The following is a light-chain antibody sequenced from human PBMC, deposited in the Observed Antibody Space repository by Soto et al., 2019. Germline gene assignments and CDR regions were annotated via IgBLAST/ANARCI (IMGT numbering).Light chain of an antibody. J-gene: IGKJ1*01. CDR3: QQYNNWSRT. Sequence: EIVMTQSPATLSVSPGERATLSCRASQSVSGNLAWYQQKPGQAPRLLIYGASPRATGIPARFSGSGSGTEFTLTNRSLQSEDFAVYYCQQYNNWSRTFGQGTKVEIK. CDR2: GAS. CDR1: QSVSGN. V-gene: IGKV3-15*01.